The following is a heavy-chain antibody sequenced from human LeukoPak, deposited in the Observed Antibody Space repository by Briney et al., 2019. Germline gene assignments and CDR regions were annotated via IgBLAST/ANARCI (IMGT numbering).Heavy chain of an antibody. Sequence: GGSLRLSCAASGFTFSSYSMNWVRQAPGRGLEWVSSISTISNYIYYADSLKGRFTISRDNAKNSLYLQLNSLRAEDTAVYCCAREERMSTIGGAFDVWGQGTVVTVSS. CDR2: ISTISNYI. V-gene: IGHV3-21*01. D-gene: IGHD5-24*01. CDR1: GFTFSSYS. CDR3: AREERMSTIGGAFDV. J-gene: IGHJ3*01.